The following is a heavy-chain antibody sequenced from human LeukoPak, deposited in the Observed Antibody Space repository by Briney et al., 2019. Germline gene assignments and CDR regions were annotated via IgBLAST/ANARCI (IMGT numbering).Heavy chain of an antibody. Sequence: GGSLRLSCVASGITFSNYAVSWVRQAPEKGLDWVSVISGSAHKIRYADSVKGRFTISRDNSENIVYLQMNNLRAEDTAVYYCAGRVTGYSSGYVYWGQGTLVTASS. V-gene: IGHV3-23*01. CDR3: AGRVTGYSSGYVY. CDR2: ISGSAHKI. J-gene: IGHJ4*02. D-gene: IGHD5-18*01. CDR1: GITFSNYA.